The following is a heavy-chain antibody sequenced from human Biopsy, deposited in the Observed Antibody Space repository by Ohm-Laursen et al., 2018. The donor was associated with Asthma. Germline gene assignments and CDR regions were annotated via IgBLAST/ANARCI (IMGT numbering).Heavy chain of an antibody. V-gene: IGHV1-3*01. CDR1: GYTFINYA. J-gene: IGHJ5*02. CDR3: ARVRKDYYDSSGLSGGWFDP. D-gene: IGHD3-22*01. Sequence: ASVKVSCKASGYTFINYAIHWVRQAPGQRLEWMGWINAGNGSTKYSQKFQGRATITRDTSATTAYMELSSLRSEDTAVYYCARVRKDYYDSSGLSGGWFDPWGQGTLVTVSS. CDR2: INAGNGST.